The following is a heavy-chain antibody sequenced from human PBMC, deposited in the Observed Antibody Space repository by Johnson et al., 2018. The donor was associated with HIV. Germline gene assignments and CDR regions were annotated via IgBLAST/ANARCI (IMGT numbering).Heavy chain of an antibody. J-gene: IGHJ3*02. CDR3: ARVGGAYCGGDCSPDAFDI. CDR2: ISYDGSNK. Sequence: QVQLVESGGGVVQPGRSLRLSCAASGFTFGRYDMDWVRQAPGKGLEWMAVISYDGSNKYYADSVKGRFTISRDNSKNTLYLQMNSLRAEDTAVYYCARVGGAYCGGDCSPDAFDIWGQGTMVTVSS. CDR1: GFTFGRYD. D-gene: IGHD2-21*02. V-gene: IGHV3-30*14.